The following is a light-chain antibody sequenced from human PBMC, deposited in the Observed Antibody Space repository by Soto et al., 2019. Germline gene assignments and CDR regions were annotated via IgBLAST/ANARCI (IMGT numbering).Light chain of an antibody. CDR3: QQYGSSPLT. V-gene: IGKV3-20*01. J-gene: IGKJ4*01. CDR2: GAS. Sequence: EIGLTHSLGTLSLSPGERATLSCRASQSVSSSYLAWYQQKPGQAPRLLIYGASSRATGIPDRFSGSGSGTDFTLTISRLEPEDFAVYYCQQYGSSPLTFGGGTKVDI. CDR1: QSVSSSY.